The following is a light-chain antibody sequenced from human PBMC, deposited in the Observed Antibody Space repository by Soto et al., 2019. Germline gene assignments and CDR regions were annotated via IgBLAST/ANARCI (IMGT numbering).Light chain of an antibody. CDR2: DAS. J-gene: IGKJ1*01. Sequence: DIQMPQSPSSLSASVGDRVTITCQVSQDISNYLNWYQQKPGKAPKLLIYDASNLETGVPSRFSGNGSGTDFTFTISSLQPEDIATYYCQQYDNLWTFGQGTKVEIK. CDR1: QDISNY. V-gene: IGKV1-33*01. CDR3: QQYDNLWT.